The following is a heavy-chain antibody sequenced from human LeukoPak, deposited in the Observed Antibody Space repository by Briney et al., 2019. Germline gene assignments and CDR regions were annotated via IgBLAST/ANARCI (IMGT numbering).Heavy chain of an antibody. CDR3: ARRARYGSRHVDS. D-gene: IGHD4-23*01. CDR2: IYPSDSTT. Sequence: TGESLKISCKGSGYSFSNHWIGWVRQMPGRGLEWMGIIYPSDSTTYYTTSFKGQVTISVDKSIDTAYLQWGSLKASDSAIYYCARRARYGSRHVDSWGQGTLVTVSS. J-gene: IGHJ4*02. V-gene: IGHV5-51*01. CDR1: GYSFSNHW.